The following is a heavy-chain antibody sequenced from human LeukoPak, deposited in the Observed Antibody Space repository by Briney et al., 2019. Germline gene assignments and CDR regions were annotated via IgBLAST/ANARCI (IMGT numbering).Heavy chain of an antibody. CDR3: AKDDDWGRFNH. J-gene: IGHJ1*01. CDR2: ISPRGDIT. CDR1: GFSFGSHG. D-gene: IGHD3-16*01. V-gene: IGHV3-23*01. Sequence: GGSLRLSCAASGFSFGSHGMNSVRQAPGQGLEWVSGISPRGDITYYKDSVRGRFTISRDNFKNTVSLQLNSVRAEDTAMYYCAKDDDWGRFNHWGQGTLVTVSS.